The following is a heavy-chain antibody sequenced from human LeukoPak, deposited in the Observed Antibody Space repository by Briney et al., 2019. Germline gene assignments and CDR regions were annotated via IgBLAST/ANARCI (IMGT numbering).Heavy chain of an antibody. CDR1: GFTFTLYP. J-gene: IGHJ4*02. D-gene: IGHD6-13*01. V-gene: IGHV3-30*04. CDR3: ARGEIAAAGTTPFDY. Sequence: PGGSLRLSCAASGFTFTLYPMHWVRQAPGKGLEWVTVISDDGSNKYYADSVKGRFTISRDNSKNTLYLQMNSLRDEDTAVYFCARGEIAAAGTTPFDYWGQGTLVTVSS. CDR2: ISDDGSNK.